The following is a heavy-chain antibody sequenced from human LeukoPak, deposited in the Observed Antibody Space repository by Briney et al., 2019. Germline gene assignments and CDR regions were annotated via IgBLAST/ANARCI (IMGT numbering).Heavy chain of an antibody. CDR3: ARAGGYAPYDSSGYYY. CDR2: INYSGST. D-gene: IGHD3-22*01. J-gene: IGHJ4*02. V-gene: IGHV4-39*07. CDR1: GGSVSSSSHY. Sequence: SETLSLTCTVSGGSVSSSSHYWAWIRQPPGKGLEWIGSINYSGSTYYNPSLKSRVTISVDTSKNQFSLKLSSVTAADTAVYYCARAGGYAPYDSSGYYYWGQGTLVTVSS.